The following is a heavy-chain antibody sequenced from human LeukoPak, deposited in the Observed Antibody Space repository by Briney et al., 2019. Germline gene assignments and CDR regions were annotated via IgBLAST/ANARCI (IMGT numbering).Heavy chain of an antibody. CDR3: ASEVIRLYYFDY. J-gene: IGHJ4*02. V-gene: IGHV1-2*02. D-gene: IGHD3-22*01. CDR2: INPKSGGT. CDR1: GYTFTGYY. Sequence: ASVKVSCKASGYTFTGYYMHWVRQAPGQGLEWLGWINPKSGGTNYAQKFQGRVTMTRDTSTSTVYMELSSLRSEDTAVYYCASEVIRLYYFDYWGQGTLVTVSS.